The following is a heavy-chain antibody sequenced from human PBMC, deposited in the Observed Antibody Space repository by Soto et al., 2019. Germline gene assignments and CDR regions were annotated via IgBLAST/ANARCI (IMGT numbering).Heavy chain of an antibody. Sequence: NGNTNYAQKLQGRVTMTTDTSTSTAYMELRSLRSDDTAVYYCARDLPTMDVWGRGTTVTVSS. CDR3: ARDLPTMDV. V-gene: IGHV1-18*01. J-gene: IGHJ6*02. CDR2: NGNT.